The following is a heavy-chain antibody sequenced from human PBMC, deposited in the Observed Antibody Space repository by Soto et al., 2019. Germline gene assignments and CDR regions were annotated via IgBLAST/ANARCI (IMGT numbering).Heavy chain of an antibody. J-gene: IGHJ4*02. CDR1: GFTFSSYS. CDR2: ISSSSSYI. D-gene: IGHD3-10*01. V-gene: IGHV3-21*01. Sequence: EVQLVESGGGLVKPGGSLRLSCAASGFTFSSYSMNWVRQAPGKGLEWVSSISSSSSYIYYADSVKGRFTISRDNSKNSLCLLKNSMIAEETAVYYCARDGYYGSGSYREGYWGQGKLVTVSS. CDR3: ARDGYYGSGSYREGY.